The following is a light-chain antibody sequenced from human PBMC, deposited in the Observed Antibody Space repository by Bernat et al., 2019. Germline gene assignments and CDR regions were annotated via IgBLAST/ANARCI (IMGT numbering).Light chain of an antibody. CDR1: QRINKY. CDR2: EAS. Sequence: DIQMSQSPSSLSASVGDRSIITCRASQRINKYLNGYQQRPGKGPKLLIYEASSLKSGVPSRFSGSGSGTDFTLNITNLHPDDLATYYCTHSYNTRISFGRVTRLDLK. V-gene: IGKV1-39*01. J-gene: IGKJ5*01. CDR3: THSYNTRIS.